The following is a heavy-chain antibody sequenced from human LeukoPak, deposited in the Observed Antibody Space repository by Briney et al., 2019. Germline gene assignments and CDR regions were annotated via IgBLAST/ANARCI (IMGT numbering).Heavy chain of an antibody. Sequence: SETLSLTCTVSGGSISSHYWSWIRQPPGKGPEWIGYIYYSGSTYYNPSLKSRVTISVDTSKNQFSLKLSSVTAADTAVYYCASNILGYCSGGSCYAIDYRGQGTLVTVSS. V-gene: IGHV4-59*04. CDR2: IYYSGST. D-gene: IGHD2-15*01. J-gene: IGHJ4*02. CDR3: ASNILGYCSGGSCYAIDY. CDR1: GGSISSHY.